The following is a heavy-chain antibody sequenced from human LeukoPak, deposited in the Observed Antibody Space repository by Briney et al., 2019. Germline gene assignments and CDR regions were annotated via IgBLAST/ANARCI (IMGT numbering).Heavy chain of an antibody. CDR3: ARDLGLNYYGSGSYLDAFDI. CDR1: GGTFSSYA. D-gene: IGHD3-10*01. V-gene: IGHV1-69*13. CDR2: IIPIFGTA. J-gene: IGHJ3*02. Sequence: SVKVSCKASGGTFSSYAISWVRQPPGQGLEWMGGIIPIFGTANYAQKFQGRVTITADESTSTAYMELSSLRSEDTAVYYCARDLGLNYYGSGSYLDAFDIWGQGTMVTVSS.